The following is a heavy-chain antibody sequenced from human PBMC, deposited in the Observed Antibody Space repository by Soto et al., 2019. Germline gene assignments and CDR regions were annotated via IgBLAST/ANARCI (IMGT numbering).Heavy chain of an antibody. CDR1: GFTFSNYA. CDR3: TRAFAPKQLRFDY. D-gene: IGHD1-1*01. V-gene: IGHV3-30-3*01. J-gene: IGHJ4*02. Sequence: GGSLRLSCAASGFTFSNYAVHWVRQAPGKGLEWVALISYDGTNKYYADSVKGRFTISRDNSKNTLYLQRNSLRAEDTALYYFTRAFAPKQLRFDYCGEGALETVAS. CDR2: ISYDGTNK.